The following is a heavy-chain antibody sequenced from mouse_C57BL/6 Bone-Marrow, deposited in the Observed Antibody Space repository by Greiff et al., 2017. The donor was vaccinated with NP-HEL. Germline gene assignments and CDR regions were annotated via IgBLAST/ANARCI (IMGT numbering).Heavy chain of an antibody. CDR2: IYPGDGDT. Sequence: VNVVESGPELVKPGASVKISCKASGYAFSSSWMNWVKQRPGKGLEWIGRIYPGDGDTNYNGKFKGKATLTADKSSSTAYMQLSSLTSEDSAVYFCARSVYYYGSSYWYFDVWGTGTTVTVSS. V-gene: IGHV1-82*01. D-gene: IGHD1-1*01. CDR1: GYAFSSSW. CDR3: ARSVYYYGSSYWYFDV. J-gene: IGHJ1*03.